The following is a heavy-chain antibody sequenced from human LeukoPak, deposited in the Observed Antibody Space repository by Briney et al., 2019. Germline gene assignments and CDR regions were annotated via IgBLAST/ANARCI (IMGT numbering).Heavy chain of an antibody. CDR2: INHSGST. CDR1: GGSFSGYY. V-gene: IGHV4-34*01. CDR3: ARAWYNWNYSNRFDP. D-gene: IGHD1-7*01. J-gene: IGHJ5*02. Sequence: SETLSLTCAVYGGSFSGYYWSWIRRPPGKGLEWIGEINHSGSTNYNPSLKSRVTISVDTSKNQFSLKLSSVTAADTAVYYCARAWYNWNYSNRFDPWGQGTLVTVSS.